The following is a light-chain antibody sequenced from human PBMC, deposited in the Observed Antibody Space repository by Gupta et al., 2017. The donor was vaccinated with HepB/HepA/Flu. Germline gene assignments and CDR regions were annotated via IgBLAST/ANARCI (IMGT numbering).Light chain of an antibody. CDR1: QSVNSN. J-gene: IGKJ5*01. V-gene: IGKV3-15*01. Sequence: IVMTQSPATLSVSSGERVTLSCRASQSVNSNLAWYQQRLGQAPRLLIYDASTRATGIPVRFSGSGYGTEFTLTISSLQSEDFAVYYCQQYDNWPPITFGQGTRLEIK. CDR2: DAS. CDR3: QQYDNWPPIT.